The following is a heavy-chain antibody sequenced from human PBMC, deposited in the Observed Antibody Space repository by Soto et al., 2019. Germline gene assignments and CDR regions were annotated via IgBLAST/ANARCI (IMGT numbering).Heavy chain of an antibody. V-gene: IGHV3-11*01. CDR3: ARMGPRAARPSY. Sequence: QVQLVESGGGLVKTGGSLRLSCAASGFTFSDYDMSWIRQAPGKGLEWVSFVSSSGTTIYYADSVKGRFTISRDNAKNSLYLQMNSLRAEDTAVYYCARMGPRAARPSYWGQGTLVTVSS. J-gene: IGHJ4*02. CDR1: GFTFSDYD. CDR2: VSSSGTTI. D-gene: IGHD6-6*01.